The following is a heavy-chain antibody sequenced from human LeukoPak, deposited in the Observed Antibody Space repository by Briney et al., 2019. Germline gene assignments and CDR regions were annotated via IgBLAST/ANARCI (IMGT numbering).Heavy chain of an antibody. V-gene: IGHV4-39*07. CDR2: IYYSGST. CDR3: ASLVVEGSGSYSNTGSDY. J-gene: IGHJ4*02. CDR1: GGSISSSSYY. Sequence: PSETLSLTCTVSGGSISSSSYYWGWIRQPPGKGLEWIGSIYYSGSTYYNPSLKSRVTISVDTSKNQFSLKLSSVTAADTAVYYCASLVVEGSGSYSNTGSDYWGQGTLVTVSS. D-gene: IGHD3-10*01.